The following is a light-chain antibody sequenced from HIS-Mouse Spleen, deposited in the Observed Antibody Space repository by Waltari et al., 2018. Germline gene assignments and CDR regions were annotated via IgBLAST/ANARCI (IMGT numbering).Light chain of an antibody. CDR2: KES. J-gene: IGKJ1*01. CDR1: QSIGSW. Sequence: DIQMTQSPSTLSASVGDRVTITCRASQSIGSWLAWYQQKPGKAPKLLIYKESSLESGVPSRFSGSGSGTEFTLTISSLQPDDFATYYCQQYNSYSPWTFGQGTKVEIK. CDR3: QQYNSYSPWT. V-gene: IGKV1-5*03.